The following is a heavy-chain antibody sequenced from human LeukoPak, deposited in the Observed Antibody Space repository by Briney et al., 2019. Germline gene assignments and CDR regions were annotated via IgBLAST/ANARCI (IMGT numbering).Heavy chain of an antibody. CDR2: INPSGGST. Sequence: ASVKVSCQASGYTFTSYYMHWVRQAPGQGLEWMGIINPSGGSTSYAQKFQGRVTMTRDTSTSTVYMELSSLRSEDTAVYYCARGYYDFWSGDLGWFDPWGQGTLVTVSS. CDR1: GYTFTSYY. J-gene: IGHJ5*02. D-gene: IGHD3-3*01. V-gene: IGHV1-46*01. CDR3: ARGYYDFWSGDLGWFDP.